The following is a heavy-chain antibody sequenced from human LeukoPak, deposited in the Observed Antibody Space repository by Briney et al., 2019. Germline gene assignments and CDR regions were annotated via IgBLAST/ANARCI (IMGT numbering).Heavy chain of an antibody. D-gene: IGHD3-3*01. V-gene: IGHV3-48*01. CDR2: ITPTGNTF. CDR1: GFTFRTYS. J-gene: IGHJ4*02. Sequence: GGSLRLSCEGSGFTFRTYSLTWVRQVPGKRLEWLSYITPTGNTFYYADSVKGRFSVSRNNDKNSLFLEMNSLRVEDTAVYYCARSLTSYEPHCAYWGQGIQVTVSS. CDR3: ARSLTSYEPHCAY.